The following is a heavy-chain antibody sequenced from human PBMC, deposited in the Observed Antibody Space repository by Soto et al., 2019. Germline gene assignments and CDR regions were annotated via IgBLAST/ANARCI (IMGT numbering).Heavy chain of an antibody. CDR2: IYYSGST. D-gene: IGHD6-19*01. Sequence: SETLSLTCTVSGGSISSYYWSWIRQPPGKGLEWIGYIYYSGSTNYNPSLKSRVTISVDTSKNQFSLKLSSVTAADTAVYYCARYSSGWYYLDYWGQGTLVTVSS. CDR1: GGSISSYY. J-gene: IGHJ4*02. V-gene: IGHV4-59*01. CDR3: ARYSSGWYYLDY.